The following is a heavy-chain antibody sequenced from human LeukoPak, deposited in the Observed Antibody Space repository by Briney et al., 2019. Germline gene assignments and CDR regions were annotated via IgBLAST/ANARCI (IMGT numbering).Heavy chain of an antibody. D-gene: IGHD3-3*01. V-gene: IGHV4-59*01. Sequence: KTSETLSLTCTVSGGSLSNYYWSWIRQPPGKGLEWIGYIYYSGDTNYNPSLKSRVTISVDTSKNQFSLKLTSVTAADTAVYYCASSHPLGSNNDYYTPFDYWGQGALVIVSS. J-gene: IGHJ4*02. CDR2: IYYSGDT. CDR1: GGSLSNYY. CDR3: ASSHPLGSNNDYYTPFDY.